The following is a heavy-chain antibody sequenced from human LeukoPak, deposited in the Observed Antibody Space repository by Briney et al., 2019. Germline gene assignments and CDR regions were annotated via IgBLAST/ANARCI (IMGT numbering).Heavy chain of an antibody. J-gene: IGHJ4*02. V-gene: IGHV1-2*02. D-gene: IGHD5-12*01. CDR3: ANSGYGGDYFDY. Sequence: GASVKVSCKASGYTFTCYYMHGVRQAPGQGLEWMGWINPNSGGTNYAQKFQGRVTMTRDTSISTAYMELSRLRSDDTAVYYCANSGYGGDYFDYWGQGTLVTVSS. CDR1: GYTFTCYY. CDR2: INPNSGGT.